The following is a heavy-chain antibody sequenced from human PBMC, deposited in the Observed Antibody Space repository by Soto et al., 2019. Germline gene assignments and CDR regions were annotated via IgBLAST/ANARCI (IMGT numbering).Heavy chain of an antibody. J-gene: IGHJ6*02. CDR3: AKHRVLTGYYIEGPMDV. D-gene: IGHD3-9*01. V-gene: IGHV3-23*01. Sequence: GGALRLSCAASGFTFSSYAMSWVRQAPGKGLEWVSAISGSGGSTYYADSVKGRFTISRDNSKNTLYLQMNSLRAEDTAVYYCAKHRVLTGYYIEGPMDVRRQGTTVTVSS. CDR2: ISGSGGST. CDR1: GFTFSSYA.